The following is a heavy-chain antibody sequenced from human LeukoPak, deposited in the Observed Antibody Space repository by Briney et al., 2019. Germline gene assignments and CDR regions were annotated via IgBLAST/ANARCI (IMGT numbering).Heavy chain of an antibody. CDR2: IYSGGST. CDR1: GFTVSSNY. J-gene: IGHJ5*02. Sequence: GGSLRLSCAASGFTVSSNYMSWVRPAPGKGLEGVSVIYSGGSTYYADSVKGRFTISRDNSKNTLYLQMNSLRAEDTAVYYCARESGIAAALDLWGQGTLVTVSS. D-gene: IGHD6-13*01. CDR3: ARESGIAAALDL. V-gene: IGHV3-53*01.